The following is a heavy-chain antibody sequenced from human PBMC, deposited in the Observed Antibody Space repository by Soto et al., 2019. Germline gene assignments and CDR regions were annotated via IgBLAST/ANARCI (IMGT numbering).Heavy chain of an antibody. Sequence: QVQLQQSGPGMVEPSETLSLTCTDSGGSFSGGSYYWNWIRQPPGKGLEWIGYIYFSGRTNYNPSLRSRVTLSIATAKNQFSLKLTSATAADTAVYYCSRDVDFGEEDVWGQGTTVTFSS. V-gene: IGHV4-61*01. D-gene: IGHD4-17*01. CDR3: SRDVDFGEEDV. J-gene: IGHJ6*02. CDR2: IYFSGRT. CDR1: GGSFSGGSYY.